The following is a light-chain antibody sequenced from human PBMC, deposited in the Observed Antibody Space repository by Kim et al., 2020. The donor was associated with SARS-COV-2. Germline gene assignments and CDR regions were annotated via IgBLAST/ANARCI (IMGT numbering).Light chain of an antibody. J-gene: IGKJ4*01. CDR2: DAS. CDR3: LQRSDWPLT. CDR1: RVITSS. Sequence: LATGEPPTLSCRASRVITSSLAWYKQKPGHAPRLLICDASNRATGIPARFSGSGSGTDFTLTISSLVPEDFAIYYCLQRSDWPLTFGRGTTVEIK. V-gene: IGKV3-11*01.